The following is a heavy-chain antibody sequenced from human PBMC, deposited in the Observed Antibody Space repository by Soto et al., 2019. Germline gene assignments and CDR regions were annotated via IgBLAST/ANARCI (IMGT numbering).Heavy chain of an antibody. D-gene: IGHD3-16*01. CDR1: GYSFANYW. Sequence: PRETRKFSCQGSGYSFANYWIAWVRQMHGKGLEWVGVIYPGDSDTRYSPSFRGQVTISADKSISHVYLQWSSLKASDTAMYYCARNRLRQYYDGMDVWGQGITVSVHS. J-gene: IGHJ6*01. CDR2: IYPGDSDT. V-gene: IGHV5-51*01. CDR3: ARNRLRQYYDGMDV.